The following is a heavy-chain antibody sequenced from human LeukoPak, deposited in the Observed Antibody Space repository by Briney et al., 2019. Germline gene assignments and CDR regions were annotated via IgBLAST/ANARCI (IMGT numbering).Heavy chain of an antibody. CDR1: GFTFSSYA. Sequence: GGSLRLSCAVSGFTFSSYAMHWVRQAPGKGLEWVAVIWYDGSNKYYADSVKGRFTISRDNSKNTLYLQMNSLRAEDTAVYYWATDSYSGESVYCSGGSCYSGGGDYWARGPLVTVSS. D-gene: IGHD2-15*01. CDR3: ATDSYSGESVYCSGGSCYSGGGDY. J-gene: IGHJ4*02. CDR2: IWYDGSNK. V-gene: IGHV3-33*01.